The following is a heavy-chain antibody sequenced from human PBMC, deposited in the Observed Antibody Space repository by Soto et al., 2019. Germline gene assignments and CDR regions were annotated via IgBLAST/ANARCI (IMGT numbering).Heavy chain of an antibody. CDR3: AKDTALGYCSSTSCLSDY. J-gene: IGHJ4*02. CDR2: ISGSGGST. D-gene: IGHD2-2*01. CDR1: GFTFSSYA. V-gene: IGHV3-23*01. Sequence: EVQLLESGGGLVQPGGSLRLSCAASGFTFSSYAMSWVRQAPGKGLEWVSAISGSGGSTYYADSVKGRSTISRDNSKNTLYLQMNSLRAEDTAVYYCAKDTALGYCSSTSCLSDYWAREPWSPSPQ.